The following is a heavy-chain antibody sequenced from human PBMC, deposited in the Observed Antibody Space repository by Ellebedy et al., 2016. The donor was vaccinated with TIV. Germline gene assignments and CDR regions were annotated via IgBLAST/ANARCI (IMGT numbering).Heavy chain of an antibody. CDR1: GFTFSAFA. Sequence: GESLKISCAASGFTFSAFAIHWVRQAPGKGLEWVSVINADATSTYYADSVKGRFTISRDNSKNMLFLQMNSLRAEDTAIYYCAKGSSSGFNYDRVGCASWGQGILVTVSS. D-gene: IGHD3-16*01. CDR2: INADATST. CDR3: AKGSSSGFNYDRVGCAS. V-gene: IGHV3-23*01. J-gene: IGHJ5*02.